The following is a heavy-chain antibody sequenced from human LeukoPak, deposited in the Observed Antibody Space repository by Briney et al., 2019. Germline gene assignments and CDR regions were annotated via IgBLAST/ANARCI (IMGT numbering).Heavy chain of an antibody. CDR2: INPSGGST. CDR1: GYTFTSYY. J-gene: IGHJ4*02. Sequence: APVKVSCKASGYTFTSYYMHWVRQAPGQGLEWMGIINPSGGSTSYAQKFQGRVTMTRDTSTSTVYMELSSLRSEDTAVYYCARDRFLGGYSYGIDYWGQGTLVTVSS. V-gene: IGHV1-46*01. D-gene: IGHD5-18*01. CDR3: ARDRFLGGYSYGIDY.